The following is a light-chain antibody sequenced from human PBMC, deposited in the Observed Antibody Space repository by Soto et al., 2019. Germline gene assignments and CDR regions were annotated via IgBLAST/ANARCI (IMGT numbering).Light chain of an antibody. V-gene: IGKV1-12*01. CDR2: AAY. CDR3: QPAYSVPYT. CDR1: QGISSS. Sequence: DIQMTQSPSSVSASVGDRVTITCRASQGISSSLAWYQQKVGKAPKLLIYAAYTLQSGVPSRFSGSGSGTDFTLTISSLQPEDFATCSCQPAYSVPYTSGQ. J-gene: IGKJ2*01.